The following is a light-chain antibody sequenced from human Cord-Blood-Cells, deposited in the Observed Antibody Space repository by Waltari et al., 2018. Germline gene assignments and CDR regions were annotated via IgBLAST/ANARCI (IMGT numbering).Light chain of an antibody. J-gene: IGKJ1*01. V-gene: IGKV3-11*01. Sequence: EIVFTQSPATLSLSPGERATLSCRASQSVSSYLAWYQPKPGQAPTLLIYDATNRATGIPARFSGSGSGTDFTLTSSSLEPEDFAVYYCQQRRNWPPRFGQGTKVEIK. CDR2: DAT. CDR1: QSVSSY. CDR3: QQRRNWPPR.